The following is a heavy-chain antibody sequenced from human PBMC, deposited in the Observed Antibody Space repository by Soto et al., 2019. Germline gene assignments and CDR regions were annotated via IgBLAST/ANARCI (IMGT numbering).Heavy chain of an antibody. CDR3: ASYLWFGELFRDY. J-gene: IGHJ4*02. V-gene: IGHV4-61*01. D-gene: IGHD3-10*01. CDR2: IYYSGST. CDR1: GGSVSSGSYY. Sequence: QVQLQESGPGLVKPSETLSLTCTVSGGSVSSGSYYWSWIRQPPGKGLEWIGYIYYSGSTNYNPSLKSRVTISVDTSKNQSSLKLSSVTAADTAVYYCASYLWFGELFRDYWGQGTLVTVSS.